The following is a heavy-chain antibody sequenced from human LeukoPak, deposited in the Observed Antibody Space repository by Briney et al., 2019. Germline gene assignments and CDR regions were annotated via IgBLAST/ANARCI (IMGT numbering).Heavy chain of an antibody. V-gene: IGHV1-2*02. J-gene: IGHJ6*03. Sequence: GASVKVSCKASGYTFTSYYMHWVRQAPGQGLEWMGWINPNSGGTNYAQKFQGRVTMTRDTSISTAYMELSRLRSDDTAVYYCARGVTRYYYYMDVWGKGTTVTVSS. CDR2: INPNSGGT. D-gene: IGHD2-21*02. CDR1: GYTFTSYY. CDR3: ARGVTRYYYYMDV.